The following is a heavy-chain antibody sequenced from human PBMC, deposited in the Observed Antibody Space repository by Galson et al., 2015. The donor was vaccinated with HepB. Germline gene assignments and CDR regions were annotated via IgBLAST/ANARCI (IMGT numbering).Heavy chain of an antibody. CDR2: ISGYNGDT. Sequence: SVKVSCKASGYTFTDYGINWVRQAPGQGFEWMGWISGYNGDTIYAQSLQGRIIMTTDTSTSTAEMELSRLRSDDTAVYYCARDGDYGWGSWGQGTMVIVSS. D-gene: IGHD4-17*01. J-gene: IGHJ5*02. CDR1: GYTFTDYG. V-gene: IGHV1-18*01. CDR3: ARDGDYGWGS.